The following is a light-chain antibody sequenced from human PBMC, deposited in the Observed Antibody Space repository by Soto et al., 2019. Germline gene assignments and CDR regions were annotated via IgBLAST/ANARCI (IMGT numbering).Light chain of an antibody. CDR1: QGSRND. CDR2: AAS. CDR3: LQHNRYPLT. J-gene: IGKJ4*01. V-gene: IGKV1-17*01. Sequence: DIQMTQSPSSLSASVGDRVTITCRASQGSRNDLGWYQRKPGKAPKRLIYAASSLQSGVPSRVSGSGSGTEFTLTISSRQPEDFATYYCLQHNRYPLTFGGGTKVEIK.